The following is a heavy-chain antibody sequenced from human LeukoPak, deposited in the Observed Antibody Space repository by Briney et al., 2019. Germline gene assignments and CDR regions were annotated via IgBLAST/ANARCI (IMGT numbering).Heavy chain of an antibody. Sequence: PGGSLRLSCAASGFTFSTYAMSWVRQAPGKGLEWVSAISGSGGSTYYADSVKGRFTISRDNPNNTLYLQMNSLRAEDTAVYYCAKTVYDILTGVDYWGQGTLVTVSS. CDR3: AKTVYDILTGVDY. J-gene: IGHJ4*02. CDR1: GFTFSTYA. D-gene: IGHD3-9*01. CDR2: ISGSGGST. V-gene: IGHV3-23*01.